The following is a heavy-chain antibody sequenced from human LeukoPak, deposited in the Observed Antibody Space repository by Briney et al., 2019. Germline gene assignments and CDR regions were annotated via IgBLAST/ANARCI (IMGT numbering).Heavy chain of an antibody. CDR3: ARGLIYYDSRGHYLAERPYFDY. Sequence: GGSLRLSCAASGFTLSTNYVTWVRQAPGRGLEWVSVIYKAGDPYNADSVKGRFSISRDNRKNMLYLQMNSLRAEDTAVYYCARGLIYYDSRGHYLAERPYFDYWGQGTLVTVSS. V-gene: IGHV3-53*01. J-gene: IGHJ4*02. CDR2: IYKAGDP. D-gene: IGHD3-22*01. CDR1: GFTLSTNY.